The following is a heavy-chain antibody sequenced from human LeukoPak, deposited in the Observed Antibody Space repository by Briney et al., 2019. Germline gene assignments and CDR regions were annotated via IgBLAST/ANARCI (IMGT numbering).Heavy chain of an antibody. Sequence: PGGSLRLSCAASGFTFSSYGMHWVRQAPGKGLEWVAFIRYDGSNKYYADSVKGRFTISRDNSKNTLYLQMNSLRAEDTAVYYCAKDQEKVGVNGPFDYWGQGTLVTVSS. V-gene: IGHV3-30*02. CDR1: GFTFSSYG. D-gene: IGHD1-26*01. CDR3: AKDQEKVGVNGPFDY. CDR2: IRYDGSNK. J-gene: IGHJ4*02.